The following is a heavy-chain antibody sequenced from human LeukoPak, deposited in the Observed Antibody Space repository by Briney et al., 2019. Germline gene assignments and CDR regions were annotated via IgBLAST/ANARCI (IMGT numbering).Heavy chain of an antibody. J-gene: IGHJ4*02. Sequence: PGGSLRLSCAASGFTFSSYSMNWVRQAPGKGLEWVSSISSSSSYIYYADSVKGRFTISRDNAKNSLYLQMNSLRAKDTAVYYCARDQTPLYGGYVSEEGPVDYWGQGTLVTVSS. CDR1: GFTFSSYS. CDR3: ARDQTPLYGGYVSEEGPVDY. D-gene: IGHD5-12*01. CDR2: ISSSSSYI. V-gene: IGHV3-21*01.